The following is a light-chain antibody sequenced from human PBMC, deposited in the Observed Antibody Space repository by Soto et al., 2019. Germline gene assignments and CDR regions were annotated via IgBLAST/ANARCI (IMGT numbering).Light chain of an antibody. CDR3: QQYGSSPTWT. V-gene: IGKV3-20*01. CDR2: GAS. Sequence: EIVLTQSPGTLSLSPGERATLSCRASQSVSSSYLVWYQQKPGQAPRLLLYGASSRATGIPDRFSGSGSGTDFTLTISRLEPEDFAVYYCQQYGSSPTWTFGQGTKVQIK. J-gene: IGKJ1*01. CDR1: QSVSSSY.